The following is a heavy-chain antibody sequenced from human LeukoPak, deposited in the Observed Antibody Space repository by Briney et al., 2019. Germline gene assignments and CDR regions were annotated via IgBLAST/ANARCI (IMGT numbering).Heavy chain of an antibody. Sequence: GGSLRLSCAASGFTFSSYAMSWVCQAPGKGLEWVSAISGSGGSTYYADSVKGRFTISRDNSKNTLYLQMNSLRAEDTAVYYCAKDSTRYGSGSYDLFDYWGQGTLVTVSS. J-gene: IGHJ4*02. V-gene: IGHV3-23*01. CDR1: GFTFSSYA. CDR2: ISGSGGST. CDR3: AKDSTRYGSGSYDLFDY. D-gene: IGHD3-10*01.